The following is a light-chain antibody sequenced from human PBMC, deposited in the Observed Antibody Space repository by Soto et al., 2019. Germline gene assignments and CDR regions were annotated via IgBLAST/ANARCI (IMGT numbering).Light chain of an antibody. V-gene: IGKV3-15*01. J-gene: IGKJ1*01. CDR2: DAS. CDR3: QQYNNWPPWT. CDR1: QRISRK. Sequence: IVMTQSPATLSLSPGESATLSCRASQRISRKLAWYQQKPGQAPRLLIYDASTRATAIPARFSGIGSETEFSLTISSLQPEDSSVYYCQQYNNWPPWTFCQGTKVDIK.